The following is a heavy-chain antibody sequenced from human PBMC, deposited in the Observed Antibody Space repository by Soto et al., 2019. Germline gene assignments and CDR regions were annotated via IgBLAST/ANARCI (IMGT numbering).Heavy chain of an antibody. Sequence: SETLSLTCTVSGGSISSGGYYWSWIRQHPGKGLGWIGYIYYSGSTYYNPSLKSRVTISVDTSKNQFSLKLSSVTAADTAVYYCARMPPSDYDSSGYYYRYFDYWGQGTLVTVSS. J-gene: IGHJ4*02. D-gene: IGHD3-22*01. CDR1: GGSISSGGYY. CDR3: ARMPPSDYDSSGYYYRYFDY. CDR2: IYYSGST. V-gene: IGHV4-31*03.